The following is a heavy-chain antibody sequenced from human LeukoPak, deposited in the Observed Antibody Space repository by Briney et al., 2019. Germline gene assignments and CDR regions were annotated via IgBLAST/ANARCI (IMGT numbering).Heavy chain of an antibody. Sequence: SETLSLTCTVSGYSISSGYNWGWVRLPPGKGLEWIGSILHSGNTYYNPSPKSRVAISLDTSKNQFSLKLSSVTAADTAVYYCARYGSGSYLVDYWGQGTLVTVSS. D-gene: IGHD3-10*01. CDR2: ILHSGNT. CDR1: GYSISSGYN. CDR3: ARYGSGSYLVDY. J-gene: IGHJ4*02. V-gene: IGHV4-38-2*02.